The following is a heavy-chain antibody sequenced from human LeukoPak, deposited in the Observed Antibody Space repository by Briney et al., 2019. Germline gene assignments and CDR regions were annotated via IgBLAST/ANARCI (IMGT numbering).Heavy chain of an antibody. CDR3: AKNFPPIAAASSRDAFDI. CDR1: GFTVSSNY. Sequence: PGGSLRLSCAASGFTVSSNYMSWVRQAPGKGLEWVSVIYSGGSTYYADSVKGRFTISRDNSKNTLYLQMNSLRAEDTAVYYCAKNFPPIAAASSRDAFDIWGQGTMVTVSS. CDR2: IYSGGST. J-gene: IGHJ3*02. D-gene: IGHD6-13*01. V-gene: IGHV3-53*05.